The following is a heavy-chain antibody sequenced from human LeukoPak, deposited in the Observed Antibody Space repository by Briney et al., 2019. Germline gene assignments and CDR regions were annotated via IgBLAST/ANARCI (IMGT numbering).Heavy chain of an antibody. CDR1: GYTFSSYG. J-gene: IGHJ4*02. CDR2: ISVYNGNT. Sequence: VASVKVSCKASGYTFSSYGITWGRQAPGQGLEWMGWISVYNGNTKSAQNLQGRVIMTTDTSTNTAHMELRSLRSDDTAVYYCARIASDGSGTNHYWGQGTQVIVSS. CDR3: ARIASDGSGTNHY. D-gene: IGHD3-10*01. V-gene: IGHV1-18*01.